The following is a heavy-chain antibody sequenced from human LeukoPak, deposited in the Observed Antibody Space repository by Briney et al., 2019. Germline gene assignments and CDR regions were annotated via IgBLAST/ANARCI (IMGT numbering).Heavy chain of an antibody. D-gene: IGHD1-1*01. CDR3: AATWRRSRTSWFDP. Sequence: GASVKVSCKASVGTFSSYAISWVRQAPGQGLEWVGGIIPIFGTANYAQKFQGRVTITADESTSTAYMELSSLRSEDTAVYYCAATWRRSRTSWFDPWGQGTLVTVSS. CDR1: VGTFSSYA. V-gene: IGHV1-69*13. J-gene: IGHJ5*02. CDR2: IIPIFGTA.